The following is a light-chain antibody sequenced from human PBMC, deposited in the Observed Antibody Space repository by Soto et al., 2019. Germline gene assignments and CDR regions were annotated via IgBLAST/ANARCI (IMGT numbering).Light chain of an antibody. CDR3: QQFSNWPPGNT. CDR1: QSVSTS. V-gene: IGKV3D-15*01. CDR2: ATS. Sequence: EIVLTQSPGTLSLSPGQRATLTCRASQSVSTSYVGWYQQKHGQPPRLLIYATSPRATGIPARFSGSGSGTEFTLTISSLQSEHFAVYHCQQFSNWPPGNTFGGGTKVDIK. J-gene: IGKJ4*01.